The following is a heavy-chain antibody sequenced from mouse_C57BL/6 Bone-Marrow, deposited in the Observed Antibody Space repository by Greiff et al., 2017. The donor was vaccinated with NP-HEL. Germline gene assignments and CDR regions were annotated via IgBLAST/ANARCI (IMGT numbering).Heavy chain of an antibody. J-gene: IGHJ1*03. V-gene: IGHV5-16*01. CDR1: GFTFSDYY. Sequence: EVQVVESEGGLVQPGSSMKLSCTASGFTFSDYYMAWVRQVPEKGLEWVANINYDGSSTYYLDSLKSRFIISRDKAKNILYLQMSSLKSEDTATYYCAREWYFDVWGTGTTVTVSS. CDR3: AREWYFDV. CDR2: INYDGSST.